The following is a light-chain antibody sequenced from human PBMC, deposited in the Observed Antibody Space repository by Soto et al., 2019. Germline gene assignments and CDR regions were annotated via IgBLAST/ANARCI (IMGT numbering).Light chain of an antibody. Sequence: EIVLTQSPGTLSLSPGERATLSCRASQSISSSYLAWYQQKPGQAPRLLIYGVSSRATRIPDRFSGSGSGTDFTLTISRLEPEDFAVFYCQQYGSSPYTFGQGTKLEI. CDR3: QQYGSSPYT. J-gene: IGKJ2*01. CDR2: GVS. V-gene: IGKV3-20*01. CDR1: QSISSSY.